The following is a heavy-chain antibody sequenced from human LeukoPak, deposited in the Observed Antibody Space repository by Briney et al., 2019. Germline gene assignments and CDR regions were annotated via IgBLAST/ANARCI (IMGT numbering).Heavy chain of an antibody. Sequence: ASVKVSCKVSGYTLTELSMHWLRQTPGKGLEWMGGFDPEDGETIYAQKFQGRVTMAEDTSTDTAYMELSSLRSEDTAVYYCATDLGIVAKARRGDSGYWGQGTLVTVSS. CDR2: FDPEDGET. CDR3: ATDLGIVAKARRGDSGY. J-gene: IGHJ4*02. V-gene: IGHV1-24*01. CDR1: GYTLTELS. D-gene: IGHD5-12*01.